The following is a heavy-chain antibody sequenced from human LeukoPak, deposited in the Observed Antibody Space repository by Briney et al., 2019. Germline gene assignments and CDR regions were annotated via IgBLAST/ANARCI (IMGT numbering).Heavy chain of an antibody. CDR1: GGSISSGSYY. CDR3: ARDDYYGSGTYFDY. D-gene: IGHD3-10*01. J-gene: IGHJ4*02. CDR2: IYTSGST. Sequence: SETLSLTCTVSGGSISSGSYYWSWIRQPAGKGLEWIGRIYTSGSTNYNPSLKSRVTISVDTSKNQFSLKLSSVTAADTAAYYCARDDYYGSGTYFDYWGQGTLVTVSS. V-gene: IGHV4-61*02.